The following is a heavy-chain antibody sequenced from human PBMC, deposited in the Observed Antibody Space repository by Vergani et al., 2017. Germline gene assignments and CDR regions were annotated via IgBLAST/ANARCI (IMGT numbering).Heavy chain of an antibody. CDR3: ARDQLTGDLWGGPFDV. CDR1: RSTFKTYG. D-gene: IGHD2-21*01. Sequence: QGQLVESGGGIVQPGRSLTLSCVASRSTFKTYGMHWVRQAPGKGLEWVGLIYYDGSNAYYADSVKGRFTISRDNSKNTLYLQMNSLRADDTAVYFCARDQLTGDLWGGPFDVWGQGTMVTVSS. CDR2: IYYDGSNA. J-gene: IGHJ3*01. V-gene: IGHV3-33*01.